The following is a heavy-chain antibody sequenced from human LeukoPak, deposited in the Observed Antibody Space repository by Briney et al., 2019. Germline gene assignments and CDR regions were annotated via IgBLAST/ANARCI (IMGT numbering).Heavy chain of an antibody. CDR3: ARGPAVAGRTRYSYMDV. D-gene: IGHD6-19*01. CDR2: IIPIFGTA. CDR1: GGTFSSYA. V-gene: IGHV1-69*05. J-gene: IGHJ6*03. Sequence: SVKVSCKASGGTFSSYAISWVRQAPGQGLEWMGGIIPIFGTANYAQKFQGRVTITTDESTSTAYMELRSLRSEDTAVYYCARGPAVAGRTRYSYMDVWGKGTTVTVSS.